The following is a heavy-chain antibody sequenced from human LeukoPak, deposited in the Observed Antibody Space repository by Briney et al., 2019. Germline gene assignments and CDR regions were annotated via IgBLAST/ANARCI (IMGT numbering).Heavy chain of an antibody. CDR2: FDPEDGET. D-gene: IGHD5-18*01. J-gene: IGHJ4*02. CDR1: GYTLTELS. CDR3: ATSAGRGYSYGSAPYFDY. Sequence: ASVKVSCTVSGYTLTELSMHWVRQAPGKGLEWMGGFDPEDGETIYAQKFQGRVTMTEDTSTDTAYMELSSLRSEDTAVYYCATSAGRGYSYGSAPYFDYRGQGTLVTVSS. V-gene: IGHV1-24*01.